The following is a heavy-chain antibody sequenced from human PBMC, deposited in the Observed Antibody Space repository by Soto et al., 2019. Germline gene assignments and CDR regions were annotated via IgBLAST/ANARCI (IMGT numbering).Heavy chain of an antibody. J-gene: IGHJ4*02. Sequence: PSETLSLTCTVSADAISTHYWTWMRQPPGKGLVWIGYIYYTGSATYNPSLKSRVSMSVDTSKNQISLKVNSVTAADTAVYHCARGRGDAAGTRLDSWGQGTLVTVSS. CDR2: IYYTGSA. D-gene: IGHD1-1*01. CDR1: ADAISTHY. V-gene: IGHV4-59*11. CDR3: ARGRGDAAGTRLDS.